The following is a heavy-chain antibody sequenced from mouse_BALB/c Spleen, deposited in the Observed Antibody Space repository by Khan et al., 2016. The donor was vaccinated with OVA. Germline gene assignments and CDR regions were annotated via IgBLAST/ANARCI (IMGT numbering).Heavy chain of an antibody. V-gene: IGHV1S81*02. Sequence: VQLQQSGAELVKAGASVKMSCKASGYTFTSYWMHWVKQRLGQGLEWFAETNPTNGRTYYNEKFKSKATLTVAQSSSTAYMLLSRPTLEDAAVYYCARIKKIVATYFDYWGQGTTLTVSS. CDR3: ARIKKIVATYFDY. CDR2: TNPTNGRT. D-gene: IGHD1-1*01. CDR1: GYTFTSYW. J-gene: IGHJ2*01.